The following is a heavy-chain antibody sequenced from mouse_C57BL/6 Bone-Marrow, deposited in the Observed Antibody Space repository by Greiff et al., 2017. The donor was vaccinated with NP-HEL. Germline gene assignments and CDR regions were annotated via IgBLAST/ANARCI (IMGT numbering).Heavy chain of an antibody. CDR2: IYPRSGNT. D-gene: IGHD2-3*01. V-gene: IGHV1-81*01. Sequence: VQRVESGAELARPGASVKLSCKASGYTFTSYGISWVKQRTGQGLEWIGEIYPRSGNTYYNEKFKGKATLTADKSSSTAYMELRSLTSEDSAVYFCAREGDGYLYYFDYWGQGTTLTVSS. CDR3: AREGDGYLYYFDY. CDR1: GYTFTSYG. J-gene: IGHJ2*01.